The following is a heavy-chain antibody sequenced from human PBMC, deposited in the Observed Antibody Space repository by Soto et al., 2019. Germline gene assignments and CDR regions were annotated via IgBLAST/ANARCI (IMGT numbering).Heavy chain of an antibody. Sequence: QVQLVQSGAEVKKPGASVKVSCKASGYTFTNYYVHWVRQAPGQGLEWMGVINPSGGRTSYAQNFQGRVTMTRDTSTSRVFMELSSLRSDDTAIYYCARGPHSTTVGQTFDIWGQGRMVTVSS. J-gene: IGHJ3*02. CDR3: ARGPHSTTVGQTFDI. CDR2: INPSGGRT. CDR1: GYTFTNYY. D-gene: IGHD1-26*01. V-gene: IGHV1-46*01.